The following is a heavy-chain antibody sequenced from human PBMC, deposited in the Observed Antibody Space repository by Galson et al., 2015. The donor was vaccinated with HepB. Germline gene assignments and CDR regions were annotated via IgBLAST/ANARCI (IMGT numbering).Heavy chain of an antibody. CDR3: ARGGSEPLTVLRYFDWATSPSFDY. J-gene: IGHJ4*02. D-gene: IGHD3-9*01. V-gene: IGHV3-30-3*01. CDR1: GFTFSSYA. CDR2: ISYDGSNK. Sequence: SLRLSCAASGFTFSSYAMHWVRQAPGKGLEWVAVISYDGSNKYYADSVKGRFTISRDNSKNTLYLQMNSLRAEDTAVYYCARGGSEPLTVLRYFDWATSPSFDYWGQGTLVAVSS.